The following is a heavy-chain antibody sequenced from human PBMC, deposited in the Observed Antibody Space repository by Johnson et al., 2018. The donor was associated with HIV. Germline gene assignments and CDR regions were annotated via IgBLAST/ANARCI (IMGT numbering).Heavy chain of an antibody. Sequence: VQLVESGGGVVQPGRSLRLSCAASGFTFSSYAMHWVRQAPGKGLEWVAVISYDGTNQSYAASVTGRFTISRDNSKNTLYLQMSSLRAEETAVYYCARSNSAFHVWGQGTMVRVSS. CDR2: ISYDGTNQ. D-gene: IGHD2/OR15-2a*01. V-gene: IGHV3-30-3*01. CDR3: ARSNSAFHV. J-gene: IGHJ3*01. CDR1: GFTFSSYA.